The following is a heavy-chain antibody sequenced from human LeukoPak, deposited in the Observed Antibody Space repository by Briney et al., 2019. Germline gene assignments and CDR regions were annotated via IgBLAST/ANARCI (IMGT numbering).Heavy chain of an antibody. CDR1: GGSIGTYY. CDR3: ARHIGGGIEDMDV. CDR2: IYVTGT. J-gene: IGHJ6*03. V-gene: IGHV4-59*08. Sequence: PSETLSLTCTVSGGSIGTYYWSWVRQSPGTGLEWIGYIYVTGTRYIPYLQSRVTISVDRSRSQFFLKMTSVTAADTAVYYCARHIGGGIEDMDVWGRGTKVTVSS. D-gene: IGHD3-16*02.